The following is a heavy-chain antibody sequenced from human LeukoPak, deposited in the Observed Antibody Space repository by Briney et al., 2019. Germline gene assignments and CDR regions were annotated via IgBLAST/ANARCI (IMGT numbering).Heavy chain of an antibody. CDR3: ARGRNSDIVVVPAAIVSEFDY. CDR2: IYYSGST. J-gene: IGHJ4*02. D-gene: IGHD2-2*01. Sequence: SETLSLTCTVSGGSISSYYWSWIRQPPGKGLEWIGYIYYSGSTNYNPSLKSRVTISVDTSKNQFSLKLSSVTAADTAVYYCARGRNSDIVVVPAAIVSEFDYWGQGTLVTVSS. CDR1: GGSISSYY. V-gene: IGHV4-59*12.